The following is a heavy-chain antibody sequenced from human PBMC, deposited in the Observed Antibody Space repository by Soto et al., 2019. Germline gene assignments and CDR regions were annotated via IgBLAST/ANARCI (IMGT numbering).Heavy chain of an antibody. CDR3: ARGGSSDWQVAFDF. D-gene: IGHD6-19*01. Sequence: QLHQQQWGAGLLKPSETLSLTCAVYGGSFSGYFWNWIRQSSGKGLEWIGKVNHNGRNNYNPSLKSRVTISLDMSKNQISLKLTSVTAADTAVYYCARGGSSDWQVAFDFWGQGTMVTVSS. J-gene: IGHJ3*01. CDR1: GGSFSGYF. V-gene: IGHV4-34*01. CDR2: VNHNGRN.